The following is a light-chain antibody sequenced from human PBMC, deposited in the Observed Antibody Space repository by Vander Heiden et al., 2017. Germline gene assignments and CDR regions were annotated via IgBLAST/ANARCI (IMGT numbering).Light chain of an antibody. CDR1: QSLLHSNGYNY. CDR2: LGF. CDR3: MQALQTPRT. Sequence: DIGMTQPPLSLPVTPGEPASISFRSSQSLLHSNGYNYLDCYLQKPGQSPQLLIYLGFNRASGVPDRFSGSGSGTDFTLKISRVEAEDVGVYYCMQALQTPRTFGQGTKVEIK. V-gene: IGKV2-28*01. J-gene: IGKJ1*01.